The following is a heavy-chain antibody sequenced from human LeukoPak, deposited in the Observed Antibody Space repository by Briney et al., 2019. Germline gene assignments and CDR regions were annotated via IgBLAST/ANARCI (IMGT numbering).Heavy chain of an antibody. D-gene: IGHD1-14*01. J-gene: IGHJ4*02. V-gene: IGHV3-7*01. CDR3: AKDRHPARTDGYYFDY. CDR1: GFTFSSYW. CDR2: IKQDGSEK. Sequence: GGSLRLSCAASGFTFSSYWMSWVRQAPGKGLEWVANIKQDGSEKYYVDSVKGRFTISRDNAKNSLYPQMNSLRAEDTAVYYCAKDRHPARTDGYYFDYWGQGTLVTVSS.